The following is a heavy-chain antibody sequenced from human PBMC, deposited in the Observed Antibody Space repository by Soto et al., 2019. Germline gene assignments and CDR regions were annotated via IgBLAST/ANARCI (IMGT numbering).Heavy chain of an antibody. J-gene: IGHJ6*02. CDR2: IWYDGSSK. V-gene: IGHV3-33*01. D-gene: IGHD3-3*01. CDR3: ARDRPASNYDFWSGYYLYGMDV. CDR1: GFTFSSYG. Sequence: GGSLRLSCAASGFTFSSYGMHWVRQAPGKGLEWVAVIWYDGSSKYYADSVKGRFTISRDNSKNTLYLQMNSLRAEDTAVYYCARDRPASNYDFWSGYYLYGMDVWGQGTTVTVSS.